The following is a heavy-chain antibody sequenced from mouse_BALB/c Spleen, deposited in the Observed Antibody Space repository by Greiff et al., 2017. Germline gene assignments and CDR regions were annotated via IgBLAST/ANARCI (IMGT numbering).Heavy chain of an antibody. CDR2: ISYSGST. Sequence: EVQLQQSGPGLVKPSQSLSLTCTVTGYSITSDYAWNWIRQFPGNKLEWMGYISYSGSTSYNPSLKSRISITRDTSKNQFFLQLNSVTTEDTATYYCARRGVRRPYAMDYWGQGTSVTVSS. V-gene: IGHV3-2*02. CDR3: ARRGVRRPYAMDY. J-gene: IGHJ4*01. CDR1: GYSITSDYA. D-gene: IGHD2-14*01.